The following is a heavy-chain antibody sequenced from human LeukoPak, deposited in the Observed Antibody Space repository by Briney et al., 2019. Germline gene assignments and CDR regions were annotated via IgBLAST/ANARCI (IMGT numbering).Heavy chain of an antibody. CDR3: ARNYGDYIDAFDI. D-gene: IGHD4-17*01. CDR1: GFTFSSFA. V-gene: IGHV3-23*01. Sequence: GGSLRLSCAASGFTFSSFAMSWVRQAPGKGLEWVSAISGSGGSTYYADSVKGRFTISRDNSKNTLYLQMNSLRAEDTAVYYCARNYGDYIDAFDIWGQGTMVTVSS. CDR2: ISGSGGST. J-gene: IGHJ3*02.